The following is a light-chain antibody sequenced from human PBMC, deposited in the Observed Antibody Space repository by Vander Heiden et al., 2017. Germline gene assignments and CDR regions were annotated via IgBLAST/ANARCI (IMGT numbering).Light chain of an antibody. CDR3: QQYYSTPT. CDR2: WAS. V-gene: IGKV4-1*01. Sequence: DIVMTQSPDSLAVSLAERATINCKSSQSVLYSSNNKNYLAWYQQKPGQPPKLLIYWASTRESGVPDRFSGSGSVTDFTLTISSLQAEDVAVYYCQQYYSTPTFGQGTKVEIK. J-gene: IGKJ1*01. CDR1: QSVLYSSNNKNY.